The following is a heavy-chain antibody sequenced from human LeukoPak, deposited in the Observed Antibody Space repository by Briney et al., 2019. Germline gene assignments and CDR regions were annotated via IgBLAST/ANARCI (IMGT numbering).Heavy chain of an antibody. CDR1: GYTFTGYY. Sequence: GASVKVSCKASGYTFTGYYMHWVRQAPGQGLEWMGVINPRSGSTTYTQNFHGRVTLTRDTSTSTLYMELISLRSEDTAVYYCARDDSYDSSAFLDYWSQGTLVTVSS. J-gene: IGHJ4*02. D-gene: IGHD3-22*01. CDR2: INPRSGST. V-gene: IGHV1-46*01. CDR3: ARDDSYDSSAFLDY.